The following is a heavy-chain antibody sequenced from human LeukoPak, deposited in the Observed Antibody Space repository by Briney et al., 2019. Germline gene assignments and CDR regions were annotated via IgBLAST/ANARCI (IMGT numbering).Heavy chain of an antibody. V-gene: IGHV4-59*12. CDR1: GGSISGYF. CDR2: IDQSGST. Sequence: SETLSLTCSVSGGSISGYFWSWIRQAPGKGQAPGKGLEWIGYIDQSGSTKYNPSLKSRVTISVDTSKNQFSLQLSSVTAADTAVYYCARDWNRYAYWGQGTLVTVSS. D-gene: IGHD1-1*01. J-gene: IGHJ4*02. CDR3: ARDWNRYAY.